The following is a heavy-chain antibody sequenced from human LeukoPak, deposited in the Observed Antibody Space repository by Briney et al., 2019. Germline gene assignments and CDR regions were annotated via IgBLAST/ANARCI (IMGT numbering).Heavy chain of an antibody. V-gene: IGHV3-66*01. CDR1: GFTVTVNY. CDR2: IYKSGTI. J-gene: IGHJ4*02. D-gene: IGHD2-2*01. Sequence: PGGSLRLSCAVSGFTVTVNYMSWVRQAPAKGLEWVSIIYKSGTISYADSVKGRFIISRDSSTNTLSLQMTSLRAEDTAVYYCAADFYPSYHLGYWGQGTLVTVSS. CDR3: AADFYPSYHLGY.